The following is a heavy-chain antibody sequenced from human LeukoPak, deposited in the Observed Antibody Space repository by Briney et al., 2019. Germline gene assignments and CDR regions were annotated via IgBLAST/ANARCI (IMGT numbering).Heavy chain of an antibody. CDR3: AREGGGFDY. Sequence: SETLSLTCSVSGGSISSYSWSWIRQPAGKGLDWIGRIYSSGSSKYNPSLKSRVIMSVDTSKNQFSLKLTSVTAANTAVYYCAREGGGFDYWGQGTLVTVSS. V-gene: IGHV4-4*07. J-gene: IGHJ4*02. CDR1: GGSISSYS. CDR2: IYSSGSS. D-gene: IGHD3-16*01.